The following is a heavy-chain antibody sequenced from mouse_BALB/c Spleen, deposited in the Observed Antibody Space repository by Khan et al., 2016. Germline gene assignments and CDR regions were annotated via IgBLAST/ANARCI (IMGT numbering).Heavy chain of an antibody. CDR2: ISTKSNNLST. Sequence: EVQLVETGGGLVQPKGSLKLSCAASGFTFNTYAMDWVRQAPGKGLEWVARISTKSNNLSTYYADSVKDRFTISRDDSQSMLYLQMNNLKTEDTAMYYCGRQNLRWYFDVWGAGTTVTVSS. J-gene: IGHJ1*01. D-gene: IGHD1-1*01. CDR3: GRQNLRWYFDV. V-gene: IGHV10-1*02. CDR1: GFTFNTYA.